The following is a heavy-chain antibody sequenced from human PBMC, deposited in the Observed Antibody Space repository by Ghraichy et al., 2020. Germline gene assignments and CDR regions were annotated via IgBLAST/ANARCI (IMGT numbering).Heavy chain of an antibody. CDR3: ERGGSVAVTGSGYFDH. CDR1: GYTFTGYY. Sequence: ASVKVSCKASGYTFTGYYIHWVRQAPGQGLEWIGRMNANTGGTNYAQKFQGRVAMTSDTSITTAYMELTSLTSDDTVVYYCERGGSVAVTGSGYFDHWGQGTLVTVSS. CDR2: MNANTGGT. J-gene: IGHJ4*02. V-gene: IGHV1-2*05. D-gene: IGHD6-19*01.